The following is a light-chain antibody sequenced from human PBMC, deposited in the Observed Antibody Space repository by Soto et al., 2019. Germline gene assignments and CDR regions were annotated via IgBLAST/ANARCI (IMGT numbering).Light chain of an antibody. CDR3: QHYVTSSIT. Sequence: EIVFTQSPGPLSLSAGERATLSRRASQSVTSTSLAWYQQKPGQAPRLLMYGASSRATGTPDRISGGGSGTDFTLTISRLEPEDFAVYYCQHYVTSSITFGQGTRLEI. CDR1: QSVTSTS. J-gene: IGKJ5*01. CDR2: GAS. V-gene: IGKV3-20*01.